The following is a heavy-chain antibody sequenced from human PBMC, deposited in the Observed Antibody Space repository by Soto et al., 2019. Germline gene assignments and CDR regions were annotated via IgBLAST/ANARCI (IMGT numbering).Heavy chain of an antibody. J-gene: IGHJ4*02. Sequence: AGATLVHPTQTLTLTCTLSGFSLSTSGMCVSWIRQPPGKALEWLALIDWDDDKYYSTSLKTRLTISKDTSKNQVVLTMTHMEPVDTATYYCTRMYTCTDMFHXWGQGTLVTVSX. CDR2: IDWDDDK. D-gene: IGHD3-9*01. V-gene: IGHV2-70*01. CDR1: GFSLSTSGMC. CDR3: TRMYTCTDMFHX.